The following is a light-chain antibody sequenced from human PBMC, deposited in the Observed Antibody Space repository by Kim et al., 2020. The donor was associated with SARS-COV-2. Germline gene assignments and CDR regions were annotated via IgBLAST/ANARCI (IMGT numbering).Light chain of an antibody. CDR2: SND. V-gene: IGLV1-44*01. Sequence: QSELTQPPSASGTPGQRVTISCSGSSSNIGSNTVNWYQQLPGTAPKLLVFSNDQRPSGVPDRFSGSKSGTSASLAISGLQSDDESDYYCAAWDDSLNGWVFGGGTQLTVL. J-gene: IGLJ3*02. CDR3: AAWDDSLNGWV. CDR1: SSNIGSNT.